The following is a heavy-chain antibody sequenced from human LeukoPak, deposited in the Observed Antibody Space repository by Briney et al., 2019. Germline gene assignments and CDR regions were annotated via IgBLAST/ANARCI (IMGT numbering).Heavy chain of an antibody. CDR1: GFTFSNHA. V-gene: IGHV3-23*01. CDR2: ISGSGGTT. J-gene: IGHJ4*02. CDR3: AKDDRLSSGYGSSDY. Sequence: GGSLRLSCAASGFTFSNHAMSWVRQAPGKGLEWVSAISGSGGTTYYADSVKGRFTVSRDNSKNTLFLQMNSLRAEDTAVYYCAKDDRLSSGYGSSDYWGQGTLVTVSS. D-gene: IGHD3-10*01.